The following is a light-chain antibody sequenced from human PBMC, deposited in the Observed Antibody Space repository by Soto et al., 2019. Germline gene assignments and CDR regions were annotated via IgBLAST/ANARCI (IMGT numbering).Light chain of an antibody. V-gene: IGKV3-20*01. CDR1: QSVSNSY. CDR3: HQYGSSPWT. J-gene: IGKJ1*01. CDR2: GAS. Sequence: EIVLTQSPGTLSLSPGERATLSCRASQSVSNSYIAWYQQKPGQAPRFLIYGASRRATGIPDRFSGSGSATDFTLTISRLEPEDFAVYYCHQYGSSPWTFGQGTKVEIK.